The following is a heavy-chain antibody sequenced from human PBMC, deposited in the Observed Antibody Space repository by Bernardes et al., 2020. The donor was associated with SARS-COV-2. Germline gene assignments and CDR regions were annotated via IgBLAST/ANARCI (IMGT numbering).Heavy chain of an antibody. J-gene: IGHJ5*02. D-gene: IGHD2-15*01. V-gene: IGHV3-74*01. CDR2: INTDGSRT. CDR3: LRGGSGRSYGQFDP. Sequence: GGSLRLSCAASGFSFSRYWMHWVRQAPGKGLVLVSRINTDGSRTDYADSMKGRFTISRDNARNTLYLQINRRRADETAVYYCLRGGSGRSYGQFDPWGQGILVTVSS. CDR1: GFSFSRYW.